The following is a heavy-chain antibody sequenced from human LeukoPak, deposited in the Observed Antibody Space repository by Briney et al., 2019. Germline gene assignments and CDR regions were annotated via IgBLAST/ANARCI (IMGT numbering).Heavy chain of an antibody. J-gene: IGHJ4*02. D-gene: IGHD6-6*01. Sequence: QPGGSLRLSCAASGFTFSSNAMSWVRQAPGKWLEWVSSISGSGANTYYADSGKGRFTIYRDDSKNSLYVQMNSLRAADTAIYYCAKDVGSSITARRAFDYWGQGTLVTVSS. CDR3: AKDVGSSITARRAFDY. V-gene: IGHV3-23*01. CDR1: GFTFSSNA. CDR2: ISGSGANT.